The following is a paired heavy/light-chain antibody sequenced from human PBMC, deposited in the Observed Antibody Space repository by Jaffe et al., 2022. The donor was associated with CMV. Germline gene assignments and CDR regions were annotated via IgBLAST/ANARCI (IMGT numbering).Heavy chain of an antibody. CDR2: ISGTSSSI. D-gene: IGHD3-16*02. J-gene: IGHJ4*02. V-gene: IGHV3-48*02. CDR3: AREWVYDYVWTSYRCIDY. CDR1: GFTFSDYN. Sequence: EVQLVESGGGLVQPGGSLRLSCAASGFTFSDYNVNWVRQAPGKGLEWVSYISGTSSSIHYADSVKGRFTISRDNAKNSLYLQMNSLRDEDTAVYYCAREWVYDYVWTSYRCIDYWGQGTLVTVSS.
Light chain of an antibody. CDR3: NSYTGTNNFPWV. CDR1: SSDVGRYNS. CDR2: EVT. Sequence: QSALTQPPSASGSPGQSVTISCTGTSSDVGRYNSVSWYQHHPGKAPKLMIYEVTKRPSGVPDRFSGSKSGNTASLTVSGLQAEDEADYYCNSYTGTNNFPWVFGGGTKLTVL. V-gene: IGLV2-8*01. J-gene: IGLJ3*02.